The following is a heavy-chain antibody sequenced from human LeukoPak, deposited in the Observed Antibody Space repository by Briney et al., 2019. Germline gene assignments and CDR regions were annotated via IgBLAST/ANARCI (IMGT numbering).Heavy chain of an antibody. CDR2: ISASGGNT. J-gene: IGHJ4*02. D-gene: IGHD6-19*01. CDR1: RFTFSNYG. Sequence: GGSLRLSCAASRFTFSNYGMSWVRQAPGKGLEWVSAISASGGNTYYADPVKGRFTISRDNSQNTLFLQMNSLRAEDTAVYYCARDPYSTGWYQALYWGQGTLVTVSS. V-gene: IGHV3-23*01. CDR3: ARDPYSTGWYQALY.